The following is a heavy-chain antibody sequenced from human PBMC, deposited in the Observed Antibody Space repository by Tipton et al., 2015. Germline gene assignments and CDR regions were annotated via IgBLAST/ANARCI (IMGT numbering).Heavy chain of an antibody. Sequence: SLRLSCVATGFSLSSYSMNWVRQAPGKGLEWVSSISADSHFIYYRDSVKGRFTISRDNARNSLYLQMNSLRDDDTAVYYCARDLVYYDSTGGSFDYWGQGTLVTVSS. J-gene: IGHJ4*02. CDR1: GFSLSSYS. V-gene: IGHV3-21*01. CDR3: ARDLVYYDSTGGSFDY. D-gene: IGHD3-22*01. CDR2: ISADSHFI.